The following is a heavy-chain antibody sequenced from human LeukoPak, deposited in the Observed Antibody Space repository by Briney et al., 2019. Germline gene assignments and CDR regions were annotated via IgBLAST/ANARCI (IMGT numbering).Heavy chain of an antibody. Sequence: GESLKISCKGSGYSFTSYWIGWVRQMPGKGLEWMGIIYPGDSDTRYSPSFRGQVTISADKSISTAYLQWSSLKASDTAMYYCARPRRREYYDSSGAFDYWGQGTLVTVSS. J-gene: IGHJ4*02. V-gene: IGHV5-51*01. CDR2: IYPGDSDT. CDR1: GYSFTSYW. CDR3: ARPRRREYYDSSGAFDY. D-gene: IGHD3-22*01.